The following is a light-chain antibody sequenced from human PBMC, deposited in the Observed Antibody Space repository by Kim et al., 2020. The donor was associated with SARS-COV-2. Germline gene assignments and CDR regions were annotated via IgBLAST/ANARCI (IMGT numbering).Light chain of an antibody. CDR3: AAWDDSLSGVL. CDR2: SND. CDR1: SSNIGINF. Sequence: GQRVAISCSGSSSNIGINFVYWYQQFPGTAPKLLIHSNDQRPSGVPDRFSGSKSGPSASLAISGLRSEDEADYYCAAWDDSLSGVLFGGGTQLTVL. V-gene: IGLV1-47*02. J-gene: IGLJ2*01.